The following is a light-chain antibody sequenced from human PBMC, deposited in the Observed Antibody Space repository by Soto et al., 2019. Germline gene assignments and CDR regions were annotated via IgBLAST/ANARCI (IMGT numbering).Light chain of an antibody. Sequence: QSALTQPPSASGSPGQSVTISCTGTSSDVGGYNYVSWYQQHPGKAPKLMIYEVTKRPSGVPDRFSGSKSGNTASLTVSGLQAEDEADYDCSSFVGSNNCVFGGGTKVTVL. CDR3: SSFVGSNNCV. CDR2: EVT. V-gene: IGLV2-8*01. CDR1: SSDVGGYNY. J-gene: IGLJ2*01.